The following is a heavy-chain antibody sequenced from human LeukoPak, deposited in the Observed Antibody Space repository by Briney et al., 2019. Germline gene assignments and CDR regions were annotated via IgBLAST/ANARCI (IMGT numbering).Heavy chain of an antibody. CDR3: ARDGSNWSNDYYHGVDV. J-gene: IGHJ6*02. D-gene: IGHD4-11*01. CDR2: IYYSGSA. CDR1: GDSVTTYY. V-gene: IGHV4-59*02. Sequence: PSETLSLTCTVSGDSVTTYYWSWIRHPPGKGLEWLGYIYYSGSATYNPSLKSRVTISVDTSKNQFSLKLSSVTAADTAVYYCARDGSNWSNDYYHGVDVWGQGTTVTVSS.